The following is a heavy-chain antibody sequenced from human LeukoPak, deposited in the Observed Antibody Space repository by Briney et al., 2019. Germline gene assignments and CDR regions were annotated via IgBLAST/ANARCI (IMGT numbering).Heavy chain of an antibody. Sequence: GGSLRLSCAASGFTFSSYSMNWVRQAPGKGLECVSSISSSSSYIYYADSVKGRFTISRDNAKNSLYLQMNSLRAEDTAVCYCAREGFSGGSLPIDYWGQGTLVTVSS. D-gene: IGHD2-15*01. CDR2: ISSSSSYI. J-gene: IGHJ4*02. CDR3: AREGFSGGSLPIDY. CDR1: GFTFSSYS. V-gene: IGHV3-21*01.